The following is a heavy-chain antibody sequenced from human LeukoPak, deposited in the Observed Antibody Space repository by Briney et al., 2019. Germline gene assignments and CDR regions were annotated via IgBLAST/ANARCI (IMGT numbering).Heavy chain of an antibody. CDR3: ARLGIAVAVDY. V-gene: IGHV4-4*02. D-gene: IGHD6-19*01. J-gene: IGHJ4*02. Sequence: SETLSLTCAVSGGSISSSNWWSWVRQPPGKGLEWIGEINHSGSTNYNPSLKSRVTISVDTSKNQFSLKLSSVTAADTAVYYCARLGIAVAVDYWGQGTLVTVSS. CDR1: GGSISSSNW. CDR2: INHSGST.